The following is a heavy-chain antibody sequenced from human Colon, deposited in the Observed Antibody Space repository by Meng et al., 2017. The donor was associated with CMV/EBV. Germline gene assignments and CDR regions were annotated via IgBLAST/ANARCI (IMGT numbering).Heavy chain of an antibody. D-gene: IGHD3-16*01. CDR1: GASVNSDNNY. CDR2: VYYSGST. Sequence: SETLSLTCSVSGASVNSDNNYWSWIRQPPGKGLEFIGYVYYSGSTNYNPFFQGRVTISIDTSKNQFSLKLASVTAADTAIYYCTRGNTALWDNDHWGQGTLVTVSS. V-gene: IGHV4-61*01. J-gene: IGHJ4*02. CDR3: TRGNTALWDNDH.